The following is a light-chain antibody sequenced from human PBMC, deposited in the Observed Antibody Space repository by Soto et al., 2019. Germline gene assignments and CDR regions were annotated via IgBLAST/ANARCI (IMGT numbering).Light chain of an antibody. CDR3: QQRSNWPWT. V-gene: IGKV3-11*01. CDR2: DAS. Sequence: EIVLTQSPATLSLSPGERATLSCRASQSVSSYLAWYQQKPGQAPRLLIYDASNRATGIPARFSGSGSGTDFTLTISSLEPADFAVDYCQQRSNWPWTFGQGTKVEIK. J-gene: IGKJ1*01. CDR1: QSVSSY.